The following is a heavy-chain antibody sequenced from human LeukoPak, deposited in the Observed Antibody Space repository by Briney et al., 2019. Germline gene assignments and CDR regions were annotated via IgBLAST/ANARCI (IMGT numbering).Heavy chain of an antibody. CDR3: ARLRGGPAEVDY. Sequence: KPSETLSLTCAVSGYSISSGYYCGWIRQPPGKGLEWIGSIYHSGSTYYNPSLKSRVTISVDTSKNQFSLKLSSVTAADTAVYYCARLRGGPAEVDYWGQGTLVTVSS. V-gene: IGHV4-38-2*01. CDR2: IYHSGST. J-gene: IGHJ4*02. CDR1: GYSISSGYY. D-gene: IGHD3-10*01.